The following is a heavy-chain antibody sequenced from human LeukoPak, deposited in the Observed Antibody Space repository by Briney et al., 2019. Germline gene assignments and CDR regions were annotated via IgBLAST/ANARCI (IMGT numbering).Heavy chain of an antibody. D-gene: IGHD3-22*01. Sequence: GGSLRLSCEASGFSIRTYYMSWVRQVPGKGLEWVSVIYSGGTIRYADSVKGRFTFSRDNFKDTLNLQMNSLRANDTAVYYCVRAVHHNFYSDSSGYYGDACDFWGQGTGVTVSS. CDR3: VRAVHHNFYSDSSGYYGDACDF. CDR1: GFSIRTYY. CDR2: IYSGGTI. J-gene: IGHJ3*01. V-gene: IGHV3-53*01.